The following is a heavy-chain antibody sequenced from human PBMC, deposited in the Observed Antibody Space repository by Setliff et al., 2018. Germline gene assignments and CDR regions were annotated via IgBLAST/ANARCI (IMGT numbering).Heavy chain of an antibody. J-gene: IGHJ5*02. V-gene: IGHV3-33*01. Sequence: GGSLRLSCAASGFTFSGSAMHWVRQSPGKGLEWVAIIWHDGTNKYYADSVKGRFAISRDNARNSLYLQMNSLRVEDTAVYYCARDGYPGTSWGQGTLVTVSS. CDR1: GFTFSGSA. CDR2: IWHDGTNK. D-gene: IGHD2-2*03. CDR3: ARDGYPGTS.